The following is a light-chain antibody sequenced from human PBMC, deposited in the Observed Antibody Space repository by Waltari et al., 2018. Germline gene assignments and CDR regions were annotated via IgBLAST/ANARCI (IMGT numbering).Light chain of an antibody. V-gene: IGLV8-61*01. CDR3: SLYMGSGIWV. CDR1: SGSLSTTSY. CDR2: KGN. J-gene: IGLJ3*02. Sequence: QTVVTQEPSLSVSPGGTVTLTCVLNSGSLSTTSYATWYQQTPGQAPRTLVYKGNSRSSGVPERFSGSILGNKAALTITGAQAQDESDYYCSLYMGSGIWVFGGGTKLTVL.